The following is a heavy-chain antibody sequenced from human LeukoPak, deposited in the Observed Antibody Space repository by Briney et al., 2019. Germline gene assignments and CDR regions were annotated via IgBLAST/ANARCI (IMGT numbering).Heavy chain of an antibody. CDR1: GFTFSSYA. D-gene: IGHD2-2*01. J-gene: IGHJ4*02. CDR2: ISYDGSNK. V-gene: IGHV3-30*04. CDR3: ARGLGYCTSTTCLLPFDY. Sequence: GGSLRLSCAASGFTFSSYAMHWVRQAPGKGLEWVAVISYDGSNKYYADSVKGRFTISRDNSKNTLYLQMNSLRAEDTAVYYCARGLGYCTSTTCLLPFDYWGQGTLVTVSS.